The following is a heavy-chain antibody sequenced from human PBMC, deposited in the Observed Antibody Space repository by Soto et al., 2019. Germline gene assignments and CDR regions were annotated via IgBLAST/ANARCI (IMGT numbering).Heavy chain of an antibody. CDR3: ARERAGLPFIDF. V-gene: IGHV3-11*06. CDR2: SSDSGTFT. J-gene: IGHJ4*02. CDR1: GFTFSDYY. Sequence: GGSLRLSCAASGFTFSDYYMSWIRQAPGKGLEWLSYSSDSGTFTRYADSVKGRFSISRDNAKNSLYLQINSLRGEDTAIYYCARERAGLPFIDFWGQGTLVTVSS.